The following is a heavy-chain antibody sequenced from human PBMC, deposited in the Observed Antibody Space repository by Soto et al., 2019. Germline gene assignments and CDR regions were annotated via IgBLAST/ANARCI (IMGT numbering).Heavy chain of an antibody. CDR1: GGSISDGYY. Sequence: QVQLQESGPGLVKPSQTLSLTCTVSGGSISDGYYWSWIRQHPGKGLEWIGSISYSGSTSYNPSLQSRLTISVDRSKSQFSLNLSSVTAADTAVYYCARRDRSGYSYWLDTWGQGTLVTVSS. V-gene: IGHV4-31*03. CDR2: ISYSGST. D-gene: IGHD3-22*01. J-gene: IGHJ5*02. CDR3: ARRDRSGYSYWLDT.